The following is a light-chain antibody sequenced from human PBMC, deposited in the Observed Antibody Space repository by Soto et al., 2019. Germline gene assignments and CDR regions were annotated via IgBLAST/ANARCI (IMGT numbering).Light chain of an antibody. CDR1: QSIRTY. J-gene: IGKJ4*01. V-gene: IGKV1-39*01. CDR2: SAS. Sequence: DIQMTQSPSSLSASVGDRVTITCRASQSIRTYLSWYQQKPGKAPNLLIYSASSLQSGVPSRFSGSGSGTDFTLTISSLQPEDFAAYYCQKNYGPPLTFGGGTKVEIK. CDR3: QKNYGPPLT.